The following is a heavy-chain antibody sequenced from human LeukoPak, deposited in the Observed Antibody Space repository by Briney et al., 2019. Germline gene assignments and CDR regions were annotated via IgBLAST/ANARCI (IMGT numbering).Heavy chain of an antibody. J-gene: IGHJ4*02. CDR2: ISYDGSNK. V-gene: IGHV3-30-3*01. Sequence: GGSLRLSCAASGFTFSSYAMHWVRQAPGKGLEWVAVISYDGSNKHYADSVKGRFTISRDNSKNTLYLQMNSLRAEDTAVYYCASGEMATIKSYWGQGTLVTVSS. CDR1: GFTFSSYA. CDR3: ASGEMATIKSY. D-gene: IGHD5-24*01.